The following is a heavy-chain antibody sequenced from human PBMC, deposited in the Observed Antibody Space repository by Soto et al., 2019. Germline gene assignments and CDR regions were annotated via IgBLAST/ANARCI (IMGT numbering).Heavy chain of an antibody. Sequence: SVKVSCKASGGTFSSYAISWVRQAPGQGLEWMGGIIPIFGTANYAQKFQGRVTITADESTSTAYMELRSLRSEDTAVHYCARDRAVAGTPDYYYGMDVWGQGTTVTLSS. CDR3: ARDRAVAGTPDYYYGMDV. CDR2: IIPIFGTA. D-gene: IGHD6-19*01. J-gene: IGHJ6*02. CDR1: GGTFSSYA. V-gene: IGHV1-69*13.